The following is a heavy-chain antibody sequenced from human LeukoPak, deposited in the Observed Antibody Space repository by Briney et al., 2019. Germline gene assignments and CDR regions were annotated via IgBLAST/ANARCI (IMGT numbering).Heavy chain of an antibody. CDR2: ISSSGGTT. D-gene: IGHD6-13*01. Sequence: PGVSLRLSCAASGLTFSSYAMTWVRQAPGKGLEWVSTISSSGGTTHYADSVKGRFTISRDNSKNTLYLQMNSLRAEDTAVYYCANAPVYSSSWYGFYYWGQGTQVTVSS. J-gene: IGHJ4*02. CDR3: ANAPVYSSSWYGFYY. V-gene: IGHV3-23*01. CDR1: GLTFSSYA.